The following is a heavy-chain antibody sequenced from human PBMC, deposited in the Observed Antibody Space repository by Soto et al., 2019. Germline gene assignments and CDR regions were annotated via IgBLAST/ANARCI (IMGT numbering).Heavy chain of an antibody. Sequence: SETLSLTCAVYGGSFSGYYWSWIRQPPGKGLEWIGEINHSGSTNYNPSLKSRVTISVDTSKNQFSLKLSSVTAADTAVYYCARGWYYDYIWGSYRYTNFDYWGQGTLVT. V-gene: IGHV4-34*01. D-gene: IGHD3-16*02. CDR1: GGSFSGYY. CDR3: ARGWYYDYIWGSYRYTNFDY. J-gene: IGHJ4*02. CDR2: INHSGST.